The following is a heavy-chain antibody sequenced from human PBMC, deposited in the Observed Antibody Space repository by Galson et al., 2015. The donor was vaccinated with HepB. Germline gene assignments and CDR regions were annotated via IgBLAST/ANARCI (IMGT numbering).Heavy chain of an antibody. J-gene: IGHJ4*02. D-gene: IGHD3-22*01. CDR3: ARDGSSGYYSYFDY. V-gene: IGHV4-34*01. CDR1: GGSFSGYY. CDR2: INHSGST. Sequence: SETLSLTCAVYGGSFSGYYWSWIRQPPGKGLEWIGEINHSGSTNYNPSLKSRVTISVDTSKNQFSLKLSSVTAADTAVYYCARDGSSGYYSYFDYWGQGTLVTVSS.